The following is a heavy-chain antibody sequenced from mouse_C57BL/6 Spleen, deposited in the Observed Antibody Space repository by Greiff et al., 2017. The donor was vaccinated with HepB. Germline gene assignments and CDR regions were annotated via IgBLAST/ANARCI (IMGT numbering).Heavy chain of an antibody. CDR2: IDPENGDT. Sequence: VQLKESGAELVRPGASVKLSCTASGFNIKDDYMHWVKQRPEQGLEWIGWIDPENGDTEYASKFQGKATITADTSSNTAYLQLSSLTSEDTAVYYCTIYDYDGGAWFAYWGQGTLVTVSA. J-gene: IGHJ3*01. CDR3: TIYDYDGGAWFAY. CDR1: GFNIKDDY. D-gene: IGHD2-4*01. V-gene: IGHV14-4*01.